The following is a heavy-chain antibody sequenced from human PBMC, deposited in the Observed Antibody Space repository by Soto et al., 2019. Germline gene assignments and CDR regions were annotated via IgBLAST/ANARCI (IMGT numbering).Heavy chain of an antibody. J-gene: IGHJ4*02. Sequence: PGGSLRLSCAASGFTFSSYGMHWVRQAPGKGLEWVAVISYDGSNKYYADSVKGRFTISRDNSKNTLYLQMNSLRAEDTAVYYCAKDVSYYDILTGSNFLDYWGQGTLVTVSS. CDR1: GFTFSSYG. D-gene: IGHD3-9*01. CDR2: ISYDGSNK. V-gene: IGHV3-30*18. CDR3: AKDVSYYDILTGSNFLDY.